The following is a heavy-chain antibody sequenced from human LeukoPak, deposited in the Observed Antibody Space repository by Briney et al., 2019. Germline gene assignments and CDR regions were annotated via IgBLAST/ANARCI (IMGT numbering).Heavy chain of an antibody. CDR2: INPNNGGT. D-gene: IGHD2-2*02. V-gene: IGHV1-2*04. J-gene: IGHJ4*02. CDR1: GYTFTDHY. CDR3: VRDCSSTNCYSPFDY. Sequence: GASVKVSCKASGYTFTDHYIHWVRQAPGQGLEWVGWINPNNGGTNYAQKFRGWITMTSDTSISTVYLEMRCLRSDDAAVFYCVRDCSSTNCYSPFDYWGQGTLVTVSS.